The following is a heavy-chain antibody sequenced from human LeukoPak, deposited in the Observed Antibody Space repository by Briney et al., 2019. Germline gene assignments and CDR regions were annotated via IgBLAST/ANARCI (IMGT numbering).Heavy chain of an antibody. D-gene: IGHD3-22*01. V-gene: IGHV3-23*01. CDR2: ISGSGGST. Sequence: PGGSLRLSCAASGVTLSSYAMSWVRQAPGKGLEWVSAISGSGGSTYYADSVKGRFTISRDNSKNTLYLQMNSLRAEDTAVYYCAKDLDSSGYYPGYFDYWGQGTLVTVSS. CDR1: GVTLSSYA. J-gene: IGHJ4*02. CDR3: AKDLDSSGYYPGYFDY.